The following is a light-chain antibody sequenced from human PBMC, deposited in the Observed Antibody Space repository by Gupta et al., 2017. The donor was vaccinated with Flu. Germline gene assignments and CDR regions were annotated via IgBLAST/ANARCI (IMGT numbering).Light chain of an antibody. CDR3: HQSNSFPTRT. CDR2: ASS. Sequence: CYVYASVGDRVTSTCRASQDSRSWLVWYKQKPGKAPNLLIYASSRWQRGVASRCCGSGCGKDXSLTISXRQQEDFAAYYYHQSNSFPTRTFGXGTKVEIK. CDR1: QDSRSW. V-gene: IGKV1-12*01. J-gene: IGKJ1*01.